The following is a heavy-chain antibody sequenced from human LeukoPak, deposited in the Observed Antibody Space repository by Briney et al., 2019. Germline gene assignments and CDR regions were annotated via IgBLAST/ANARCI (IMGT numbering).Heavy chain of an antibody. V-gene: IGHV1-46*01. CDR1: GYSFTNYY. CDR2: INPSGGST. D-gene: IGHD3-10*01. J-gene: IGHJ5*02. CDR3: ASPKDGSFDP. Sequence: GASVKVSCKASGYSFTNYYMHWVRQAPGQGLEWMGMINPSGGSTTYAQKFQGRVTMTRDMSTSTVYMELSSLTSEDTAVYYCASPKDGSFDPWGQGTLVTVSS.